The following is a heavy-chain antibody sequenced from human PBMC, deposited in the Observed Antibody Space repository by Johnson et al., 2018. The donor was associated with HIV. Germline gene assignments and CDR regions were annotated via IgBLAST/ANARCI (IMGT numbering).Heavy chain of an antibody. D-gene: IGHD6-6*01. CDR2: ISSNGGST. V-gene: IGHV3-64*01. CDR1: GFTFSSYA. Sequence: VQLVESGGGLVQPGGSLRLSCAASGFTFSSYAMHWVRQAPGKGLEYVSAISSNGGSTYYANSVKGRFTISRDNSKNTLYLQMNSLRAEDTAVYYCAKGPNGQLDDAFDIWGQGTMVTVSS. CDR3: AKGPNGQLDDAFDI. J-gene: IGHJ3*02.